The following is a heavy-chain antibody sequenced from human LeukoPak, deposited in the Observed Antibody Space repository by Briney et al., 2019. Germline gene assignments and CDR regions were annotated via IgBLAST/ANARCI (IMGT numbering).Heavy chain of an antibody. Sequence: GASVKVSCKASGYTLTSYDINWVRQATGQGLEWMGWMNPNSGNTGYAQKFQGRVTMTRNTSISTAYMELSSLRSEDTAVYYCARGVVVAATPYYYYYGMDVWGQGTTVTVSS. CDR2: MNPNSGNT. V-gene: IGHV1-8*01. J-gene: IGHJ6*02. D-gene: IGHD2-15*01. CDR1: GYTLTSYD. CDR3: ARGVVVAATPYYYYYGMDV.